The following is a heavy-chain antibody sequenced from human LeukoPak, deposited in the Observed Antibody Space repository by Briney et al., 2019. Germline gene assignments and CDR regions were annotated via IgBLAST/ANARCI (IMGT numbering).Heavy chain of an antibody. Sequence: SETLSLTCAVYGGSFSGYYWSWIRQPPGKGLEWIGEINHSGSTNYNPSLKSRVTISVDTSKNQFSLKLSSVTAAGTAVYYCARVKDHYFDYWGQGTLVTVSS. CDR3: ARVKDHYFDY. CDR2: INHSGST. V-gene: IGHV4-34*01. CDR1: GGSFSGYY. J-gene: IGHJ4*02.